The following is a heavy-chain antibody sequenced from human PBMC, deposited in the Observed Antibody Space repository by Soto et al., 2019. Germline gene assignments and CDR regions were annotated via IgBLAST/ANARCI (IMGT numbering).Heavy chain of an antibody. J-gene: IGHJ5*02. CDR3: ARHKLPAAIGSWFDP. CDR2: IYHSGST. CDR1: GFSRSTSGMC. V-gene: IGHV4-38-2*02. Sequence: TLTLTFTFSGFSRSTSGMCVRWIRQPPGKGLEWIGSIYHSGSTYYNPSLKSRVTISVDTSKNQFSLKLSSVTAAETAVYYRARHKLPAAIGSWFDPWGQGTLVTVS. D-gene: IGHD2-2*02.